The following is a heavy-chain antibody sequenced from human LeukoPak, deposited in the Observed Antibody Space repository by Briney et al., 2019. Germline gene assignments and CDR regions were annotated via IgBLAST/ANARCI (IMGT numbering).Heavy chain of an antibody. Sequence: PGGSLRLSCAASGFTFSSYAMSWVRQAPGKGLEWVSAIRGSGGSTYYADSVKGRFTSSSDNSKNTLYLQMNSPRAEDTAVYYCAKGHSSGWVYYYYYMDVWGKGTTVTVSS. D-gene: IGHD6-19*01. J-gene: IGHJ6*03. CDR1: GFTFSSYA. V-gene: IGHV3-23*01. CDR2: IRGSGGST. CDR3: AKGHSSGWVYYYYYMDV.